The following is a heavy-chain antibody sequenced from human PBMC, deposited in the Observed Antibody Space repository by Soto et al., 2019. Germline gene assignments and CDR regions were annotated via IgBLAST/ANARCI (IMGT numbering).Heavy chain of an antibody. CDR1: GFSFSSFA. Sequence: GGSLSLSCRASGFSFSSFAMTWVRQAPGKGLEWVSSIGGSGIITYYTDSVKGRFTISRDNSGNTLFLHMNSLRADDTAVYYCAKDPNGDYVGAFDPWGQGTLVTVSS. V-gene: IGHV3-23*01. CDR3: AKDPNGDYVGAFDP. J-gene: IGHJ5*02. CDR2: IGGSGIIT. D-gene: IGHD4-17*01.